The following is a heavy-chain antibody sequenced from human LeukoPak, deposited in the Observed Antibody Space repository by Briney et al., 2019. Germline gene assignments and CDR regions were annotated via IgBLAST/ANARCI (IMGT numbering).Heavy chain of an antibody. CDR2: IYSGGST. J-gene: IGHJ4*02. V-gene: IGHV3-53*01. D-gene: IGHD3-3*01. CDR1: GFTVSSNY. CDR3: AAIGRSYEAFGEVIMHEDFDH. Sequence: GSLRLSCAASGFTVSSNYMSWVRQAPGKGLEWVSVIYSGGSTYYADSVKGRFTISRDNSKNTLYLQMNSLRAEDTAVYYCAAIGRSYEAFGEVIMHEDFDHWGQGTLVTVSS.